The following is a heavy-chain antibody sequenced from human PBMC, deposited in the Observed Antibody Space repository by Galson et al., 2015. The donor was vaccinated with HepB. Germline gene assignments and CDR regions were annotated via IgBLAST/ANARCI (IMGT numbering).Heavy chain of an antibody. CDR3: AKDPTKGIVGAKYYFDY. V-gene: IGHV3-30*18. CDR2: ISYDGSNK. CDR1: GFTFSSYG. J-gene: IGHJ4*02. D-gene: IGHD1-26*01. Sequence: SLRLSCAASGFTFSSYGMHWVRQAPGKGLEWVAVISYDGSNKYYAGSVKGRFTISRDNSKNTLYLQMNSLRAEDTAVYYCAKDPTKGIVGAKYYFDYWGQGTLVTVSS.